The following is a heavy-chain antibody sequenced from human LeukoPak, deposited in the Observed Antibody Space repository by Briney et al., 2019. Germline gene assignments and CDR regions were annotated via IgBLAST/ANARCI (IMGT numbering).Heavy chain of an antibody. CDR1: GFTFSSYA. D-gene: IGHD2-2*01. CDR2: ISGSGGST. CDR3: AKDQYGGAENN. Sequence: TGGSLRLSCAASGFTFSSYAMSWVRQAPGKGLEWVSAISGSGGSTYYADSEKGRFTISRDNSKNTLYLQMTSLRAEDTAVYYCAKDQYGGAENNWGQGTLVTVSS. J-gene: IGHJ4*02. V-gene: IGHV3-23*01.